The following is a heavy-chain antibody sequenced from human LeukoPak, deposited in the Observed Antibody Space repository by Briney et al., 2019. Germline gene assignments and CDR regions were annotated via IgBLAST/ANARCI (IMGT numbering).Heavy chain of an antibody. D-gene: IGHD4/OR15-4a*01. Sequence: EGSLRLSCAASGFTFNSYAMHWLRQAPGKGLEWVAVISSDGSAKYYADSVKGRFTISRDNSKNTLYLQMNSLRAEDTAVYYCAKAEEQLTEDYWGQGTLVTVSS. V-gene: IGHV3-30-3*01. CDR1: GFTFNSYA. CDR3: AKAEEQLTEDY. J-gene: IGHJ4*02. CDR2: ISSDGSAK.